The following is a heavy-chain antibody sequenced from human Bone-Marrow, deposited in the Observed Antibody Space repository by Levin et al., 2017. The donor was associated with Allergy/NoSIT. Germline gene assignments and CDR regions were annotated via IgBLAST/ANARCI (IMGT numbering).Heavy chain of an antibody. V-gene: IGHV3-30*04. Sequence: PGESLRLSCAASGFILRNYAMHWVRQAPGKGLEWVVTISHDGSDIYFADSVKGRFTISRDNSKNALYLQMDSLRVEDTAAYYCARAWGMEALTSTVFYWGQGTLVTVSS. CDR3: ARAWGMEALTSTVFY. CDR2: ISHDGSDI. D-gene: IGHD2/OR15-2a*01. CDR1: GFILRNYA. J-gene: IGHJ4*02.